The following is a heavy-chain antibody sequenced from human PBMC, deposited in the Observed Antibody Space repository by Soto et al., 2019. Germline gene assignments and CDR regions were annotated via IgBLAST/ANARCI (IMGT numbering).Heavy chain of an antibody. D-gene: IGHD5-12*01. Sequence: SETLSLTCTVSGGSISSGGYYWSWIRQHPGKGLEWIGYIYYSGSTYYNPSLKSRVTISVDTSKNQFSLKLSSVTAADTVVYYCAFSREGYNLDYYGMDVWGQGTTVTVTS. V-gene: IGHV4-31*03. CDR1: GGSISSGGYY. CDR3: AFSREGYNLDYYGMDV. CDR2: IYYSGST. J-gene: IGHJ6*02.